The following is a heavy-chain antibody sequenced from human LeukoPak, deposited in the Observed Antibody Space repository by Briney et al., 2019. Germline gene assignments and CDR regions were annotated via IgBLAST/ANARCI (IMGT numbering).Heavy chain of an antibody. J-gene: IGHJ6*02. V-gene: IGHV3-33*01. CDR2: IWYDGSNK. Sequence: GGSLRLSCAASGFTFSSYGMHWVRQAPGKGLEWVAVIWYDGSNKYYADSVKGRFTISRDNSKNTLYLQMNSLRAEDTAVYYCARDQYLVVYYYYGMDVWGQGTTVTVSS. CDR1: GFTFSSYG. CDR3: ARDQYLVVYYYYGMDV. D-gene: IGHD2-15*01.